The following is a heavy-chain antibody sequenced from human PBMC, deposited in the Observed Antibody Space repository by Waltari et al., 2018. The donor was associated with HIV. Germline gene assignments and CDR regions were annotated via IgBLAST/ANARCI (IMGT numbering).Heavy chain of an antibody. V-gene: IGHV4-61*02. CDR3: ARDGDLHFDY. D-gene: IGHD4-17*01. CDR1: GGSISSGSYY. Sequence: QVQLQESGPGLVKPSQTLSLTCTVSGGSISSGSYYWSWIRQPAGKGLEWIGRIYTSGSTNYNPSLKSRVTISVDTSKNQFSLKLSSVTAADTAVYYCARDGDLHFDYWGQGTLVTVSS. CDR2: IYTSGST. J-gene: IGHJ4*02.